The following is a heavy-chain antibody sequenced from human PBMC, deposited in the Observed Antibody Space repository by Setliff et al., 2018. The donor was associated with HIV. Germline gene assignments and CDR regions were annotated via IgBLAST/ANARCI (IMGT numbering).Heavy chain of an antibody. J-gene: IGHJ3*02. CDR1: GGSIISSSYY. CDR2: IYYSGST. V-gene: IGHV4-39*01. CDR3: ARGWFSSSEHDTFDI. D-gene: IGHD6-6*01. Sequence: TLSLTCIVSGGSIISSSYYGGWIRQAPGKGLEWIGSIYYSGSTYYNPSLKSRITISADSSKNQFSLKLNSVTAADTAVYYCARGWFSSSEHDTFDIWGQGTTVTVSS.